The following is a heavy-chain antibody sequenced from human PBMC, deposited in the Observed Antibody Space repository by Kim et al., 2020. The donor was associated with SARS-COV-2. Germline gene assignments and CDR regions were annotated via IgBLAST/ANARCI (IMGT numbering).Heavy chain of an antibody. CDR3: ATEGWGSSCAY. V-gene: IGHV3-74*01. J-gene: IGHJ4*02. CDR2: T. Sequence: TSYADAVKGRFTTSRDNAKNTLYVQMNSLRVEDTAGYYWATEGWGSSCAYWGQGTLVTVSS. D-gene: IGHD6-13*01.